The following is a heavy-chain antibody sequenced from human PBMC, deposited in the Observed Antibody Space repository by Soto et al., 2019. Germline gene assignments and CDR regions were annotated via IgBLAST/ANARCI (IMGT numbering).Heavy chain of an antibody. CDR2: INVGNGNT. Sequence: QVQVAQSGAEEKKPGASVKVSCKASGYTYSSYSMHWVRQAPGQRLEWMGWINVGNGNTKYSQNFQGRVTINQDTSASTAYMELSSLTSEDTAVYYCAREKWGSGSRWLDPWGQGTLVTVSS. CDR3: AREKWGSGSRWLDP. V-gene: IGHV1-3*05. J-gene: IGHJ5*02. CDR1: GYTYSSYS. D-gene: IGHD6-19*01.